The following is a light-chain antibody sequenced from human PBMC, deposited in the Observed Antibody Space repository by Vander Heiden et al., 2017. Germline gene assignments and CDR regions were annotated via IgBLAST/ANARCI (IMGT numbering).Light chain of an antibody. CDR3: QQYGSSPLT. Sequence: IVLTQSPGTLSLSPGERANLSCRASQRVSSSYLAWYQQKPGQAPRLLIYGASSRATGIPDRCSGSGSGTDFTLTISGLEPEDVAVDYCQQYGSSPLTFGGGTKVEIK. CDR1: QRVSSSY. CDR2: GAS. J-gene: IGKJ4*01. V-gene: IGKV3-20*01.